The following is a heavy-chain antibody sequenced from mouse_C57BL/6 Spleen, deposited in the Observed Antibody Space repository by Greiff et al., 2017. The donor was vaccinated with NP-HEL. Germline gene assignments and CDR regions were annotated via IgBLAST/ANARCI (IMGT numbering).Heavy chain of an antibody. D-gene: IGHD2-1*01. CDR1: GFTFSDYG. CDR2: ISSGSSTI. V-gene: IGHV5-17*01. J-gene: IGHJ4*01. CDR3: ARAQLLYAMDY. Sequence: EVKLVESGGGLVKPGGSLKLSCAASGFTFSDYGMHWVRQAPEKGLEWVAYISSGSSTIYYADTVKGRFTISRDNAKNTLFLQMTSLRSEDTAMYYCARAQLLYAMDYWGQGTSVTVSS.